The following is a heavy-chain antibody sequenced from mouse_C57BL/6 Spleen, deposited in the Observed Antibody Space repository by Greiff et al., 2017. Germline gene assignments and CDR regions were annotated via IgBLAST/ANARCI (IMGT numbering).Heavy chain of an antibody. CDR1: GYTFTSYW. D-gene: IGHD1-1*01. Sequence: VQLQQSGAELVKPGASVKMSCKASGYTFTSYWITWVKQRPGQGLEWIGDIYPGSGSTNYNEKFKSKATLTVDTSSSTAYMQLSSLTSEDSAVYYCAREEEITTVVTPFAYWGQGTLVTVSA. CDR3: AREEEITTVVTPFAY. CDR2: IYPGSGST. J-gene: IGHJ3*01. V-gene: IGHV1-55*01.